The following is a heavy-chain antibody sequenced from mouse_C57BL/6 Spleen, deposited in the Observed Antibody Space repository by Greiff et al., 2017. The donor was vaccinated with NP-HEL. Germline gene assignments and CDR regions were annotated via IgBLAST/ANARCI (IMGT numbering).Heavy chain of an antibody. Sequence: VQLQQPGAELVRPGSSVKLSCKASGYTFTSYWMHWVKQRPIQGLEWIGNIDPSDSETHYNQKFKDKATLTVDKSSSTAYMQLSSLTSEDSAVYYCARSEGNDRTFAYWGQGTLVTVSA. V-gene: IGHV1-52*01. CDR2: IDPSDSET. CDR3: ARSEGNDRTFAY. J-gene: IGHJ3*01. D-gene: IGHD2-2*01. CDR1: GYTFTSYW.